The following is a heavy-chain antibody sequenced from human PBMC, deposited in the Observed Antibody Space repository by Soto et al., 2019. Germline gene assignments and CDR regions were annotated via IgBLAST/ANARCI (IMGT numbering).Heavy chain of an antibody. V-gene: IGHV3-30*04. D-gene: IGHD6-6*01. J-gene: IGHJ4*02. CDR3: ARVYSSLDYGIDY. CDR2: ISYDGTNI. Sequence: GGSLRLSCAASGFTFSSYTMHWVRQAPGKGLEWVAVISYDGTNIYYADSVKGRFTISRDNSKNTLFLQMNSLRPEDTAVYYCARVYSSLDYGIDYWGQGTLVTVSS. CDR1: GFTFSSYT.